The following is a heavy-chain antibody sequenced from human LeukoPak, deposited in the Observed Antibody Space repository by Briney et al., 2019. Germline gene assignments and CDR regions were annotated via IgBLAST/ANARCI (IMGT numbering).Heavy chain of an antibody. D-gene: IGHD2-15*01. CDR2: VHHSGAT. J-gene: IGHJ4*02. Sequence: PSETLSLTCAVSGYSISSGYYWGWIRQPPGKGLEWIGSVHHSGATYYNPSLKSRVTISVDTSENQFSLDLSSVTAADTAVYYCARLNGGSFDYWGQGTLVTVSS. CDR1: GYSISSGYY. V-gene: IGHV4-38-2*01. CDR3: ARLNGGSFDY.